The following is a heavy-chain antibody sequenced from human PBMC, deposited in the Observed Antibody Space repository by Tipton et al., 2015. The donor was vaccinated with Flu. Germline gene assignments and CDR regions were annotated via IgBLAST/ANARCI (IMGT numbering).Heavy chain of an antibody. V-gene: IGHV3-23*01. CDR2: LTRSGGTT. J-gene: IGHJ6*02. D-gene: IGHD6-19*01. Sequence: LSLTCAASGFTFSLYAMTWVRQAPGKGLEWVSSLTRSGGTTYYAGSVRGRFTISRDNSKNIVYMQMNRLRAEDTAVYYCAKGYGSPDVWGQGTTVTVSS. CDR1: GFTFSLYA. CDR3: AKGYGSPDV.